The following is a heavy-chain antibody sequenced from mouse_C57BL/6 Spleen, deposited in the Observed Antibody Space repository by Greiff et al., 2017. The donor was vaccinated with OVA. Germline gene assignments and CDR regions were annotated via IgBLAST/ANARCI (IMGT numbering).Heavy chain of an antibody. J-gene: IGHJ3*01. Sequence: VQLQQPGAELVMPGASVKLSCKASGYTFTSYWMHWVKQRPGQGLEWIGEIDPSDSYTNYNQKFKGKSTLTVDKSSSTAYMQLSSLTSEDSAVYYCARAGLQAWFAYWGQGTLVTVSA. V-gene: IGHV1-69*01. CDR2: IDPSDSYT. CDR3: ARAGLQAWFAY. D-gene: IGHD2-4*01. CDR1: GYTFTSYW.